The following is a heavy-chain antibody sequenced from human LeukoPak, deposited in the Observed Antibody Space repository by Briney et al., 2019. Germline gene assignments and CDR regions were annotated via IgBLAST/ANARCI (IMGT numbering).Heavy chain of an antibody. V-gene: IGHV3-30*02. CDR3: AKESGYYYGSGSYYLYYFDY. CDR2: IRYDGSNK. Sequence: GGSLRLSCAAPGFTFSSYGMHWVRQAPGKGLEGGAFIRYDGSNKYYADSVKGGFTSSRDNSKNTLYMEMNRLRGEDTGVYYCAKESGYYYGSGSYYLYYFDYWGQGTLVTVSS. J-gene: IGHJ4*02. D-gene: IGHD3-10*01. CDR1: GFTFSSYG.